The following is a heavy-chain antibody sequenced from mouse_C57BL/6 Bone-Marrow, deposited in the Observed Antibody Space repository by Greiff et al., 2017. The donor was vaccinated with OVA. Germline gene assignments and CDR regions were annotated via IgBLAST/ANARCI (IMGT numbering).Heavy chain of an antibody. CDR1: GYTFTSSW. CDR2: IYPGNSDT. D-gene: IGHD1-1*01. J-gene: IGHJ2*01. V-gene: IGHV1-5*01. CDR3: TRGSYDGSSPGC. Sequence: EVQLQQSGTVLARPGASVKMSCKPSGYTFTSSWMHWVKQRPGQGLEWIGAIYPGNSDTSYNQKFKGKAKLTAVTSASTAYMELSSLTNEDSAVYYCTRGSYDGSSPGCWGQGTTLTVSS.